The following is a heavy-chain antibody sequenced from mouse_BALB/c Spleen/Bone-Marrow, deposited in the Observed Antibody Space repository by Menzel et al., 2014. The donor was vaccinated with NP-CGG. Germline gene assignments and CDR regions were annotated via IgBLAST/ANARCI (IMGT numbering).Heavy chain of an antibody. J-gene: IGHJ3*01. Sequence: QVHVKQSGPELVRPGVSVKISCKGSGYTFTDYAMHWVKQSHAESLEWIGVISTYSGNTNYNQKFKGKATMTVDKSSSTAYMELARLTSEDSAIYYCARGGIYYGSSSFAYWGQGTLVTVSA. V-gene: IGHV1-67*01. CDR3: ARGGIYYGSSSFAY. CDR2: ISTYSGNT. D-gene: IGHD1-1*01. CDR1: GYTFTDYA.